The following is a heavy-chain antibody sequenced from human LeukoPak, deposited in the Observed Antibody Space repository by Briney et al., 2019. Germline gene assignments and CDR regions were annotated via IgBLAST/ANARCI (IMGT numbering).Heavy chain of an antibody. V-gene: IGHV4-34*01. CDR2: INHSGST. CDR3: ARGLLVGATFDY. Sequence: SETLSLTCAVYGGSFSGYYWSWIRQPPGKGLEWIGEINHSGSTNYNPSLKSRVTISVDTSKNQFSLKLSSVTAAGTAVYYCARGLLVGATFDYWGQGTLVTVSS. D-gene: IGHD1-26*01. CDR1: GGSFSGYY. J-gene: IGHJ4*02.